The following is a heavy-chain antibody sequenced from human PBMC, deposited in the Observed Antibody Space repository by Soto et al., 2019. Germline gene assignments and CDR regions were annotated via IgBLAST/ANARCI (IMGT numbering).Heavy chain of an antibody. D-gene: IGHD2-2*01. J-gene: IGHJ6*02. CDR2: IIPIFGTA. Sequence: GASVKVSCKASGGTFSSYAISWVRQAPGQGLEWMGGIIPIFGTANYAQKFQGRVTITADESTSTAYMELSSLRSEDTAVYYCASRIVLVPARYYYGMDVWGQGTTVTVSS. CDR3: ASRIVLVPARYYYGMDV. V-gene: IGHV1-69*13. CDR1: GGTFSSYA.